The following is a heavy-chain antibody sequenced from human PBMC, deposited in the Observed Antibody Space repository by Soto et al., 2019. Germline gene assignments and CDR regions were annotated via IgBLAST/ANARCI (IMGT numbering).Heavy chain of an antibody. J-gene: IGHJ4*02. D-gene: IGHD3-22*01. CDR2: ISAYNGNT. Sequence: ASVKVSCKASGYTFTSYGLNWVRQAPGQGLEWMGWISAYNGNTNYAQKFQGKVTMTTDTSTSTAYMELRSLRSDDTAVYYWARSGSSGYYLDYWGQGTLVTVSS. V-gene: IGHV1-18*01. CDR3: ARSGSSGYYLDY. CDR1: GYTFTSYG.